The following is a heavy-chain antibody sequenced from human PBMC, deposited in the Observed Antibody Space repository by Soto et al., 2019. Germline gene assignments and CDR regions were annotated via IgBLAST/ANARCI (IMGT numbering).Heavy chain of an antibody. J-gene: IGHJ3*02. CDR3: ARGSSTPGFGDAFDI. CDR1: GFTFSSYW. CDR2: IKQDGSEK. Sequence: GGSLRLSCAASGFTFSSYWMSWVRQAPGKGLEWVANIKQDGSEKYYVDSVKGRFTISRDNAKNSLYLQMNSLRAEDTAVYYCARGSSTPGFGDAFDIWGQGTMVTVSS. D-gene: IGHD3-10*01. V-gene: IGHV3-7*05.